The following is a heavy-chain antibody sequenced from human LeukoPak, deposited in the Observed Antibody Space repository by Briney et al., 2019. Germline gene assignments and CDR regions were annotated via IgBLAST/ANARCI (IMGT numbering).Heavy chain of an antibody. CDR3: ARYRSVTTGKRFFDY. D-gene: IGHD4-17*01. Sequence: PGGSLRLSCAASGFTFSSYAMTWVRQAPGKGLEWVPAISGSGSTTYYADSVKGRFTISRDNSKNTLYLQMNSLRGEDTAVYYCARYRSVTTGKRFFDYWGQGTLVTVSS. CDR2: ISGSGSTT. J-gene: IGHJ4*02. CDR1: GFTFSSYA. V-gene: IGHV3-23*01.